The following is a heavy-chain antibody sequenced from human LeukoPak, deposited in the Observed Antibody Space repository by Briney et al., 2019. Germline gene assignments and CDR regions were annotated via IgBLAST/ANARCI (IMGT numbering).Heavy chain of an antibody. D-gene: IGHD6-13*01. J-gene: IGHJ4*02. CDR1: GYTFTTYD. Sequence: ASVKVSCKASGYTFTTYDINWVRQAPGQGLEWMGYMNPNSGNTGYAQKFQDRVTITTSISTSTAYMELSSLRSEDTAVYYCARDTYSSSWYGYWGQGTLVTVSS. V-gene: IGHV1-8*03. CDR2: MNPNSGNT. CDR3: ARDTYSSSWYGY.